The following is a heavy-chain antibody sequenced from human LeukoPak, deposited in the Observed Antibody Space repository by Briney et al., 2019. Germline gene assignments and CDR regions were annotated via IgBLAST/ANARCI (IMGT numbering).Heavy chain of an antibody. D-gene: IGHD3-22*01. CDR1: GFTFSSYA. J-gene: IGHJ3*02. CDR3: AKYQRGYYYDSSGYYPPGAFDI. Sequence: GGSLRLSCAASGFTFSSYAMSWVRQAPGKGLEWVSAISGSGGSTYYADSVKGRFTISRDNSKNTLYLQMNSLRAEDTAVYYCAKYQRGYYYDSSGYYPPGAFDIWGQGTMVTVSS. V-gene: IGHV3-23*01. CDR2: ISGSGGST.